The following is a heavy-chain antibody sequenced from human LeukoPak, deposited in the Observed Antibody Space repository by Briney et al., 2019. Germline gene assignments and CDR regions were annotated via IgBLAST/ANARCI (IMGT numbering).Heavy chain of an antibody. CDR1: GYTFTSYD. D-gene: IGHD6-13*01. CDR2: MNPNSGNT. V-gene: IGHV1-8*03. Sequence: ASVKVSCKASGYTFTSYDINWVRQATGQGLEWMGWMNPNSGNTGYAQKFQGRVTITRNTSISTAYMELSSLRSEDTAVYYCASSHRYSSSWSWGDFDYWGQGTLVTVSS. J-gene: IGHJ4*02. CDR3: ASSHRYSSSWSWGDFDY.